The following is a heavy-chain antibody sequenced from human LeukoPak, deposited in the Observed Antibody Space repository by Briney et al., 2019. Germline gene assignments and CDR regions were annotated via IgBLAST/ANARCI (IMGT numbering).Heavy chain of an antibody. D-gene: IGHD2-2*01. CDR3: ARDGDLGYCSSTSCPSGSFDY. J-gene: IGHJ4*02. V-gene: IGHV3-30-3*01. CDR1: GFTFSSYA. Sequence: GGSLRLSCAASGFTFSSYAMHWVRQAPGKGLEWVAVISYDGSNKYYADSVKGRFTIFRDNSKNTLYLQMNSLRAEDTAVYYCARDGDLGYCSSTSCPSGSFDYWGQGTLVTVSS. CDR2: ISYDGSNK.